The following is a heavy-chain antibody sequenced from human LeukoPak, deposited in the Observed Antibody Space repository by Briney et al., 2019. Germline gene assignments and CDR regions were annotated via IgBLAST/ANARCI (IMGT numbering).Heavy chain of an antibody. V-gene: IGHV1-2*02. CDR1: GYTFTRHY. D-gene: IGHD3-9*01. Sequence: GASVKVSCKASGYTFTRHYMHWVRQAPGQGLERMGWINPNIGGTNYAQEFQGRVTMTRDTSISTAYMELSSLRSDDTALYYCARVDDVLTGSAFDIWGQGTMVTVSS. J-gene: IGHJ3*02. CDR3: ARVDDVLTGSAFDI. CDR2: INPNIGGT.